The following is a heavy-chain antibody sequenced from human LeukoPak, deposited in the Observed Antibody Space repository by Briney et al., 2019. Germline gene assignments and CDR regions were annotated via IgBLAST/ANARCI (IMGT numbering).Heavy chain of an antibody. V-gene: IGHV3-23*01. CDR3: AKDPHFDWLPHNWFDP. CDR1: GFTFSSYA. D-gene: IGHD3-9*01. CDR2: ISGNGGST. J-gene: IGHJ5*02. Sequence: GGSLRLSCAASGFTFSSYAMSWVRQPPGKGLEWVSAISGNGGSTYYADSVKGRFTISRDNPKNTLYLQMNSLRAEDTAVYYCAKDPHFDWLPHNWFDPWGQGTLVTVSS.